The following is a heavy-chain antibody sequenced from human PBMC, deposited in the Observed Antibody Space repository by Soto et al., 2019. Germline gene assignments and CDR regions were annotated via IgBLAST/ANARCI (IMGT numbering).Heavy chain of an antibody. J-gene: IGHJ3*02. CDR2: ISGSGGST. Sequence: GGSLRLSCAASGFTFSSYAMSWVRQAPGKGLEWVSAISGSGGSTYYADSVKGRFTISRDNSKNTLYLQMNSLRAEDTAVYYCAKLVPIVVVPAAMRGAFDIWGQGTMVTVSS. CDR3: AKLVPIVVVPAAMRGAFDI. V-gene: IGHV3-23*01. CDR1: GFTFSSYA. D-gene: IGHD2-2*01.